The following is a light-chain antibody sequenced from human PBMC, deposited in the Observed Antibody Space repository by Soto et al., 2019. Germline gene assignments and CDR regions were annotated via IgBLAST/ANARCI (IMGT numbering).Light chain of an antibody. CDR2: GAS. Sequence: EIVLTQSPGTLSLSPGERATLSCRASQSISSNYLAWYQQRPGQAPRLLIFGASYRATGIPDRFSGSGSGTDFTLTISRLEPEDFAVDYCQQYSSSPPEFTFGPGTRVDSK. CDR1: QSISSNY. V-gene: IGKV3-20*01. J-gene: IGKJ3*01. CDR3: QQYSSSPPEFT.